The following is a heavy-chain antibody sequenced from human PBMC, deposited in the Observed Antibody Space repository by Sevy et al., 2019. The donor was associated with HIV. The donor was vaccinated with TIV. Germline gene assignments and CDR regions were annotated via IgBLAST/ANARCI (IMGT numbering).Heavy chain of an antibody. D-gene: IGHD3-10*01. CDR3: ARLFYGSVDY. Sequence: GGSLRLSCAASGFTFSSYWMSWVRQAPGKGLEWVATINQDGSETFYVNPVKGRFTISRHNPRKSLYLQMNSLSAEDTAVYYCARLFYGSVDYWGQGTLVTVSS. CDR2: INQDGSET. J-gene: IGHJ4*02. V-gene: IGHV3-7*01. CDR1: GFTFSSYW.